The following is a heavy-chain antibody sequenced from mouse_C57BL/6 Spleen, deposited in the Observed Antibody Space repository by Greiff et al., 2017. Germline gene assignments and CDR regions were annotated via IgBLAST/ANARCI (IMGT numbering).Heavy chain of an antibody. Sequence: VKLMESGAELARPGASVKMSCKAFGYTFTSYTMHWVKQRPGQGLEWIGYINPSSGYTKYNQKFKDKATLTADKSSSTAYMQLSSLTSEDSAVYDCARCAITTVVATGFDYWGQGTTRTVSS. D-gene: IGHD1-1*01. CDR1: GYTFTSYT. CDR3: ARCAITTVVATGFDY. CDR2: INPSSGYT. V-gene: IGHV1-4*01. J-gene: IGHJ2*01.